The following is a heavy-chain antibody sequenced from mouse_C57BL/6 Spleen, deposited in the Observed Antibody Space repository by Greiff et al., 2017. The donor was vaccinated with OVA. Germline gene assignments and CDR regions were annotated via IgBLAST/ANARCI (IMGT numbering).Heavy chain of an antibody. CDR2: INYDGSST. Sequence: EVKVVESEGGLVQPGSSMKLSCTASGFTFSDYYMAWVRQVPEKGLEWVANINYDGSSTYYLDSLKSRFIISRDNAKNILYLQMSSLKSEDTATYYCARKGRYYAMDYWGQGTSVTVSS. CDR1: GFTFSDYY. CDR3: ARKGRYYAMDY. V-gene: IGHV5-16*01. J-gene: IGHJ4*01.